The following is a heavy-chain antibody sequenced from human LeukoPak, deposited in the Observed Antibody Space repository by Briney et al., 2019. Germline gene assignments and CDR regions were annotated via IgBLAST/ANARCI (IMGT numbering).Heavy chain of an antibody. D-gene: IGHD3-9*01. Sequence: PGGSLRLSCAASGFTFNSYWMSWVRQAPGKWLEWVANIKQDVNEKYYVDSVKGRFTISRDNAKNSLYLQMNSLRAEDTAVYYCARESRGYDILTGKYHRGYYSYYMDVWGKGTTVTVSS. J-gene: IGHJ6*03. CDR1: GFTFNSYW. CDR3: ARESRGYDILTGKYHRGYYSYYMDV. V-gene: IGHV3-7*01. CDR2: IKQDVNEK.